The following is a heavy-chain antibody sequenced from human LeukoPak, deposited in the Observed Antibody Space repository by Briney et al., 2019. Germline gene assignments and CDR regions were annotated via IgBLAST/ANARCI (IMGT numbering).Heavy chain of an antibody. J-gene: IGHJ4*02. Sequence: ASVRVSCKASGYMFTKYGINWVRQAPGQGLEWMGWINPNSGGTNYAQKFQGRVTMIRDTSTSTAYMELSRLRSDDTAVYYCARASEAYCGGDCSNFDYWGQGTLVTVSS. CDR3: ARASEAYCGGDCSNFDY. CDR2: INPNSGGT. V-gene: IGHV1-2*02. D-gene: IGHD2-21*02. CDR1: GYMFTKYG.